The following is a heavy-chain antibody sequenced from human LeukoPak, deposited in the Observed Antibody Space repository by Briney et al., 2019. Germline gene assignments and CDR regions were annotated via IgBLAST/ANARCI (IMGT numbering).Heavy chain of an antibody. CDR1: GYTFTSYG. Sequence: ASVKVSCKASGYTFTSYGISWVRQAPGQGLEWMGWISAYNGNTNYAQKLQGRVTMTTDTSTSTAYMELRSLRSDDTAVYYCAGGLEMATITTHDAFDIWGQGTMVTVSS. D-gene: IGHD5-24*01. V-gene: IGHV1-18*01. CDR2: ISAYNGNT. CDR3: AGGLEMATITTHDAFDI. J-gene: IGHJ3*02.